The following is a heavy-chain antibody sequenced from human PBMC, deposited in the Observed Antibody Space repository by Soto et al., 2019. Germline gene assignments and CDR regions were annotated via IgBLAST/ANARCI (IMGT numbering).Heavy chain of an antibody. V-gene: IGHV3-23*01. Sequence: GGSLRLSCAASGFTFSSYAMSWVRQAPGKGLEWVSAISGSGGSTYYADSVKGRFTISRDNSKNTLYLQMNSLRAEDTAVYYCAKDQIKCSSTSCYLFGTFDPWGQGTLVTVSS. D-gene: IGHD2-2*01. CDR2: ISGSGGST. J-gene: IGHJ5*02. CDR1: GFTFSSYA. CDR3: AKDQIKCSSTSCYLFGTFDP.